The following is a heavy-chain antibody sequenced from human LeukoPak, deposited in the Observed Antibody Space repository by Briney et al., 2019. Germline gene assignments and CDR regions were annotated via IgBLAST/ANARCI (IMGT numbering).Heavy chain of an antibody. J-gene: IGHJ4*02. CDR2: FDPEAGET. CDR1: GYTLTELS. CDR3: ATDSVYCSGGSCYDPRY. Sequence: GASVKLSCKVSGYTLTELSMHWVRQAPGKRLERMGGFDPEAGETIYAQKFQGRVTMTEDTSTDTAYMEVSSLRSEDTAVYYCATDSVYCSGGSCYDPRYWGQGTLVTVSS. D-gene: IGHD2-15*01. V-gene: IGHV1-24*01.